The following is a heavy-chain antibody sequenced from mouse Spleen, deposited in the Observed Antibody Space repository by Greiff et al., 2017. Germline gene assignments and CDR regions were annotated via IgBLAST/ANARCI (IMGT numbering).Heavy chain of an antibody. Sequence: EVKLVESGGGLVKPGGSLKLSCAASGFTFSSYAMSWVRQTPEKRLEWVATISSGGSYTYYPDSVKGRFTISRDNAKNTLYLQMSSLRSEDTAMYYCARRTITGTRGCWYFDVWGAGTTVTVSS. D-gene: IGHD4-1*01. CDR1: GFTFSSYA. V-gene: IGHV5-9-1*01. CDR3: ARRTITGTRGCWYFDV. CDR2: ISSGGSYT. J-gene: IGHJ1*01.